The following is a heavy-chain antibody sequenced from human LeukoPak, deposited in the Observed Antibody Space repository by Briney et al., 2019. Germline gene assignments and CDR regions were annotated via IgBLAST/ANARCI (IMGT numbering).Heavy chain of an antibody. CDR1: GFTFSSYG. V-gene: IGHV3-30*18. CDR3: AKDLWGWDDN. CDR2: ISYDGSNK. D-gene: IGHD7-27*01. J-gene: IGHJ4*02. Sequence: GGSLRLSCAASGFTFSSYGMHWVRQAPGKGLEWVAVISYDGSNKDYADSVKGRFTISRDNSKNTVSLQMNSLRAEDTAVYYCAKDLWGWDDNWGQGTLVTVSS.